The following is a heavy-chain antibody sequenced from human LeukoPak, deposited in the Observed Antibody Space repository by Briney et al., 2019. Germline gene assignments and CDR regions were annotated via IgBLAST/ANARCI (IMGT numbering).Heavy chain of an antibody. J-gene: IGHJ3*01. Sequence: PGGSLRLSCAASGFAFSTYSMNWVRQAPGKGLEWVSYISTSTVHYADSVKGRFTISRDNAKNSLYLQMNRLRVDDTAVYYCAKGSSEVLLWFGESPNWGQGTMVTVSS. CDR1: GFAFSTYS. V-gene: IGHV3-48*01. D-gene: IGHD3-10*01. CDR2: ISTSTV. CDR3: AKGSSEVLLWFGESPN.